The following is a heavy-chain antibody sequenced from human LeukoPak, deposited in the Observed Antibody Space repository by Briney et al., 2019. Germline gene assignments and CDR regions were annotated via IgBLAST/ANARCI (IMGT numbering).Heavy chain of an antibody. CDR3: ARVAYDSSGYSYYFDY. Sequence: SETPSLTCTVSGGSISSGDYYWSWIRQPPGKGLEWIGYIYYSGSTYYNPSLKSRVTISVDTSKNQFSLKLSSVTAADTAVYYCARVAYDSSGYSYYFDYWGQGTLVTVSS. V-gene: IGHV4-30-4*01. CDR1: GGSISSGDYY. CDR2: IYYSGST. D-gene: IGHD3-22*01. J-gene: IGHJ4*02.